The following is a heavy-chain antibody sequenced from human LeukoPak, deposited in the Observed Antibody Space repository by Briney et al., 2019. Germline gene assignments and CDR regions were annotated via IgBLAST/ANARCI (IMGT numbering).Heavy chain of an antibody. Sequence: SETLSLTCTVSGYSISSGYSWGWIRQPPEKGLEWIGSMYHSGSTYYNPSLKSRVTISVDTSKNQFSLKLSSVTAADTAVYYCASRKLGNDYWGQGTLVTVSS. J-gene: IGHJ4*02. CDR2: MYHSGST. CDR3: ASRKLGNDY. D-gene: IGHD7-27*01. V-gene: IGHV4-38-2*02. CDR1: GYSISSGYS.